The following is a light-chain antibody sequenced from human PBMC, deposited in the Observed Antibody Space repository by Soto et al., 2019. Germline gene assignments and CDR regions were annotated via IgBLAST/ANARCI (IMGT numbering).Light chain of an antibody. Sequence: QSALTQPPSASGSPGQSVTVSCTGTSSDIGDTHYVSWYQQHPGKAPELMVYEVSKRPSGVPDRFSGSKSGNTASLTVSGLLAEDEGDYYCSSYAGRDTVVFGSGTKVTVL. V-gene: IGLV2-8*01. J-gene: IGLJ1*01. CDR3: SSYAGRDTVV. CDR1: SSDIGDTHY. CDR2: EVS.